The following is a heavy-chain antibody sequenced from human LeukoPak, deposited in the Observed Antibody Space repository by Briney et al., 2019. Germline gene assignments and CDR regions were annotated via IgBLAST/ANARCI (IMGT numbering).Heavy chain of an antibody. Sequence: SETLSLTCTVSGGSISSYYWSWIRQPPGKGLEWIGYIYYSGSTNYNPSLKSRVTISVDTSKNQFSLKLSSVAAADTAAYYCARVVGGVLLWFGEPYYFDYWGQGTLVTVSS. CDR2: IYYSGST. V-gene: IGHV4-59*01. CDR1: GGSISSYY. D-gene: IGHD3-10*01. CDR3: ARVVGGVLLWFGEPYYFDY. J-gene: IGHJ4*02.